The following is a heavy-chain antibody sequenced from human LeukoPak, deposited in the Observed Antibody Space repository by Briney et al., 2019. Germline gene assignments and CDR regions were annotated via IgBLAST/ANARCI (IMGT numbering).Heavy chain of an antibody. CDR3: ASDTAMATFDY. J-gene: IGHJ4*02. Sequence: SVKVSCKASGGTYSSYAISWVRQAPGQGLEWMGGIIPIFGTANYAQKFQGRVTITTDESTSTAYMELSSLRSEDTAVYYCASDTAMATFDYWGQGTLVTVSS. D-gene: IGHD5-18*01. CDR2: IIPIFGTA. CDR1: GGTYSSYA. V-gene: IGHV1-69*05.